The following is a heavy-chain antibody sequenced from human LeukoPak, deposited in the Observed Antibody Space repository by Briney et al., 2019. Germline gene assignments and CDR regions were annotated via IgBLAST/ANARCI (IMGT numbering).Heavy chain of an antibody. J-gene: IGHJ4*02. Sequence: SETLSLTCTVSGGSISSYSWNWIRQPPGKGLEWIGHIDYSGNSNYNPSLKNRVTISVDTSKNQLSLKLNSVTAADTAVYYCARSWGAGTTVVWGQGTLVTVSP. CDR1: GGSISSYS. CDR2: IDYSGNS. CDR3: ARSWGAGTTVV. V-gene: IGHV4-59*01. D-gene: IGHD1-7*01.